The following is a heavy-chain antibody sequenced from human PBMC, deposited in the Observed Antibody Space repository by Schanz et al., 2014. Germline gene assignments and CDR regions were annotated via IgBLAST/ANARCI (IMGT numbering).Heavy chain of an antibody. J-gene: IGHJ6*02. CDR3: ARAKRFGDMDV. CDR1: GHPFTAYY. CDR2: INPSGGST. D-gene: IGHD3-10*01. Sequence: QVQLVQSGAEVKKPGASVKVSCKASGHPFTAYYMHWVRQAPGQGLEWMGRINPSGGSTTYAQKFQGRVTMTRDTSISTAYMELTSLRSEDTAVYYCARAKRFGDMDVWGQGTTVTVSS. V-gene: IGHV1-2*06.